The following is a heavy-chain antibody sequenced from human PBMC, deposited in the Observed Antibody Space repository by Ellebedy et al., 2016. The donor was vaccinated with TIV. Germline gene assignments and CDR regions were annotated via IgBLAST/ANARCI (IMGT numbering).Heavy chain of an antibody. CDR3: ARRFRADWYFDL. Sequence: SETLSLTCTVSGASITTRSYYWAWIRQPPGKGREWIGSLFYDGTTSCKSSLKSRVTISADTSKTRCSVEVRSVIAADTAVYYCARRFRADWYFDLWGRGTLVTVSS. CDR1: GASITTRSYY. J-gene: IGHJ2*01. CDR2: LFYDGTT. V-gene: IGHV4-39*01.